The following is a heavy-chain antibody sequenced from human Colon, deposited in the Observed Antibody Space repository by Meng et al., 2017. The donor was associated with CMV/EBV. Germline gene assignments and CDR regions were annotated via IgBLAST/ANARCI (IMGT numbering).Heavy chain of an antibody. CDR2: IHHSGNT. J-gene: IGHJ5*02. CDR3: ARGVPAAPISWFDP. D-gene: IGHD2-2*01. Sequence: ASDGSINTSNWWNWVRQPPGKGLEWIGEIHHSGNTNYNPSLDSRVTISVDKSKNQFSLKLRSVTAADTAVYYCARGVPAAPISWFDPWGQGTLVTVSS. V-gene: IGHV4-4*02. CDR1: DGSINTSNW.